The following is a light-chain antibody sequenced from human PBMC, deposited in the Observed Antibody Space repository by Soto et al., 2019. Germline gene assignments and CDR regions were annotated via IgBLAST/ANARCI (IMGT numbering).Light chain of an antibody. CDR1: QFIDRW. J-gene: IGKJ2*01. CDR2: DAS. CDR3: LQYSGSSYT. Sequence: DIQMTQSPSTLSASVGDRVTITCRASQFIDRWLAWYQQKPGKAPQYLIFDASSLYGGVPLRFSGSGSGTEFTLTITSLQPDDSSTYYCLQYSGSSYTFGQGTKVDIK. V-gene: IGKV1-5*01.